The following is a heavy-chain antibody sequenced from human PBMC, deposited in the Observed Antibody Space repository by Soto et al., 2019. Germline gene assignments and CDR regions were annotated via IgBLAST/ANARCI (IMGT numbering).Heavy chain of an antibody. D-gene: IGHD3-22*01. V-gene: IGHV3-23*01. Sequence: PGGSLRLSCAASGFTFSSSAFSWVRQAPGKGLEWVSAISGSGGSTYYADSVKGRFTICRDNSKNTLYLQMNSLRAEDTAVYYCARSITMKVSYWGQGTLVTVSS. CDR2: ISGSGGST. CDR3: ARSITMKVSY. J-gene: IGHJ1*01. CDR1: GFTFSSSA.